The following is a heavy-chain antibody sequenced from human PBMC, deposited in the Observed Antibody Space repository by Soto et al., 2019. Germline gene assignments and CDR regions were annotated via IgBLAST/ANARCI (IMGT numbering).Heavy chain of an antibody. CDR1: GGSISSYY. J-gene: IGHJ4*02. CDR2: IYYSGST. V-gene: IGHV4-59*01. CDR3: ARGPPRYCSGGSCYGVDY. D-gene: IGHD2-15*01. Sequence: QVQLQESGPGLVKPSETLSLTCTVSGGSISSYYWSWIRQPPGKGLEWIGCIYYSGSTNYNPSLKSRVTISVDTSKNQFSLKLSSVTAADTAVYYCARGPPRYCSGGSCYGVDYWGQGTLVTVSS.